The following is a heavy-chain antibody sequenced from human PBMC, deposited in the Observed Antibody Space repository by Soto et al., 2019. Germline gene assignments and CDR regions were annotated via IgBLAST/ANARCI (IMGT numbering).Heavy chain of an antibody. CDR2: ISGGGETI. CDR1: RFTFSDYS. J-gene: IGHJ4*02. V-gene: IGHV3-48*01. D-gene: IGHD6-19*01. Sequence: EVQLVESGGDLVQPGGSLRLSCAASRFTFSDYSMNWVRQAPGKGLEWVSYISGGGETIYYADSVRGRFTISRDNGNNYVVLQLDSLSGEDTAVYYCPTESRSSPWLAARYFDYWGEGTMV. CDR3: PTESRSSPWLAARYFDY.